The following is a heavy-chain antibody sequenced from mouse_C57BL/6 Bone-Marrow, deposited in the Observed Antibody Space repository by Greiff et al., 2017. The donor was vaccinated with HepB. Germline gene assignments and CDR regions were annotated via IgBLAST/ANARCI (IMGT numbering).Heavy chain of an antibody. CDR3: AKWGGYSLYYAMDY. CDR1: GYTFTSYW. V-gene: IGHV1-82*01. D-gene: IGHD2-3*01. Sequence: VQLQQPGAELVKPGASVKLSCKASGYTFTSYWMHWVKQRPGKGLEWIGRIYPGDGDTNYNGKFKGKATLTANKSSSTAYMQLSSLTSEDSSVYFCAKWGGYSLYYAMDYWGQGTSVTVSS. J-gene: IGHJ4*01. CDR2: IYPGDGDT.